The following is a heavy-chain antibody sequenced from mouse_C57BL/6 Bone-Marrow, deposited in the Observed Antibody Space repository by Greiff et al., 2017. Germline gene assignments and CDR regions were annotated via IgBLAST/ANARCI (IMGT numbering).Heavy chain of an antibody. D-gene: IGHD1-1*01. Sequence: VQLKESGPGLVKPSQSLSLTCSVTGYSITSGYYWNWIRQFPGNQLEWMGYISYDGSNNYNPSLKNRISITRDTSKNQFFLKLNSVTTEDTATYYCASTTVVALDYWGQGTTLTVSS. CDR1: GYSITSGYY. J-gene: IGHJ2*01. CDR3: ASTTVVALDY. CDR2: ISYDGSN. V-gene: IGHV3-6*01.